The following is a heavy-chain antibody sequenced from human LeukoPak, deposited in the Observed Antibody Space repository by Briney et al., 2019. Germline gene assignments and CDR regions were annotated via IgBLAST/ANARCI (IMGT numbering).Heavy chain of an antibody. V-gene: IGHV3-48*01. D-gene: IGHD6-13*01. CDR3: ARVYTSSWYGDC. CDR2: ISRSSTTI. Sequence: GGSLRLSCAASGFTFNDYNMNWVRQAPGKGLEWISYISRSSTTIYYADSVKGRFTISRDDAKNSLYLQMSSLRAEDTAVYYCARVYTSSWYGDCWGQGTLVTVSS. CDR1: GFTFNDYN. J-gene: IGHJ4*02.